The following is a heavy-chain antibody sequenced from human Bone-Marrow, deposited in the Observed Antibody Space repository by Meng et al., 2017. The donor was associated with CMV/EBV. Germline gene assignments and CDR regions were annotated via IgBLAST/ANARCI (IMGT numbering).Heavy chain of an antibody. J-gene: IGHJ4*02. Sequence: ASVKVSCKASGYTFTSYGISWVRQAPGQGLEWMGWISAYNGNTNYAQKLQGRVTMTTDTSTSTAYMELRSLRSDDTAVYYCARDQMFHLTGEYFDYWGQGTLVTASS. V-gene: IGHV1-18*01. CDR3: ARDQMFHLTGEYFDY. CDR2: ISAYNGNT. D-gene: IGHD7-27*01. CDR1: GYTFTSYG.